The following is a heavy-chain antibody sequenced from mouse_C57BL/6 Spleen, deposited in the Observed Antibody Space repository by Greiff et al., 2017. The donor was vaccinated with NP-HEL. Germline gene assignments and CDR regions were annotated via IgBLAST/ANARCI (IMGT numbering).Heavy chain of an antibody. CDR2: ISSGSSTI. J-gene: IGHJ4*01. V-gene: IGHV5-17*01. D-gene: IGHD1-1*01. CDR1: GFTFSDYG. Sequence: EVKLMESGGGLVKPGGSLKLSCAASGFTFSDYGMHWVRQAPEKGLEWVAYISSGSSTIYYADTVKGRFTISRDNAKNTLFLQMTSLRSEDTAMYYCARGSRGYYAMDYWGQGTSVTVSS. CDR3: ARGSRGYYAMDY.